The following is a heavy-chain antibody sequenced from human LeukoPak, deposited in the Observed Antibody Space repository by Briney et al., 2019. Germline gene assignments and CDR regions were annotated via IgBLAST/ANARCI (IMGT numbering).Heavy chain of an antibody. CDR1: GGTFSSYA. CDR3: ASYRYCSSTSCSRRPRFDP. CDR2: IIPIFGTA. V-gene: IGHV1-69*06. Sequence: ASVKVSCKASGGTFSSYAISWVRQAPGQGLEWMGGIIPIFGTANYAQKFQGRVTITADKSTSTAYMELSSLRSEDTAVYYCASYRYCSSTSCSRRPRFDPWGQGTLVTVSS. J-gene: IGHJ5*02. D-gene: IGHD2-2*01.